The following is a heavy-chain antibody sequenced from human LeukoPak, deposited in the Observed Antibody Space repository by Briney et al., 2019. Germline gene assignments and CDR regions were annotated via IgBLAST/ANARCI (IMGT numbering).Heavy chain of an antibody. D-gene: IGHD6-13*01. V-gene: IGHV3-23*01. CDR1: GFTFSSYA. CDR3: AKVMNSSSFFQRRGQFRFGAFDI. J-gene: IGHJ3*02. CDR2: ISGSGGST. Sequence: GGSLRLSCAASGFTFSSYAMSWVRQAPGKGLEWVSAISGSGGSTYYADSVKGRFTISRDNSKNTLYLQMNSLRAEDTAVYYCAKVMNSSSFFQRRGQFRFGAFDIWGQGTMVTVSS.